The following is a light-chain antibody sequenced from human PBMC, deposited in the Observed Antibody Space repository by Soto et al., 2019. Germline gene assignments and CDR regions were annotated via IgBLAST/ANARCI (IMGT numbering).Light chain of an antibody. CDR2: EVT. CDR3: CSYAGSFTVV. CDR1: SSDVGSYTL. V-gene: IGLV2-23*02. J-gene: IGLJ2*01. Sequence: QSALTQPASVSGSPGQSITISCTGTSSDVGSYTLVSWYQQYPGKAPKLMIYEVTKRPSGVSNRFSGSKSGNTASLTISGLQAEDEADYYCCSYAGSFTVVFGGGTKLTVL.